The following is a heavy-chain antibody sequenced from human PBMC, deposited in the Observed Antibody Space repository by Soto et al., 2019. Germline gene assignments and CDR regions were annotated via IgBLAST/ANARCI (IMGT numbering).Heavy chain of an antibody. D-gene: IGHD3-22*01. CDR3: SRVQDNYDRSGLFDL. CDR2: MNPNSGNT. V-gene: IGHV1-8*01. Sequence: QVQLVQSGAEVKKPGASVKASCRASGHTFTSYDINWVRQATGQGLEWMGWMNPNSGNTGYAQKFQGRVTMTWDTSINTAYMELSSLRSEDTAVYYCSRVQDNYDRSGLFDLWGQGALVTVSS. J-gene: IGHJ4*02. CDR1: GHTFTSYD.